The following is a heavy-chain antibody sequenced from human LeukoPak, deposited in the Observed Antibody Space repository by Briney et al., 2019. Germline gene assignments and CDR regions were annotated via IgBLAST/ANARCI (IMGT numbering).Heavy chain of an antibody. V-gene: IGHV4-59*01. CDR1: GGSISSYY. CDR2: IYYSGST. D-gene: IGHD2-8*01. J-gene: IGHJ4*02. Sequence: SETLSLTCTVSGGSISSYYWSWIRQPPGKGLEWIGYIYYSGSTNYNPSLKSRVTISVDTSKNQFSPKLSSVTAADTAVYYCARGLTLIPYYFDYWGQGTLVTVSS. CDR3: ARGLTLIPYYFDY.